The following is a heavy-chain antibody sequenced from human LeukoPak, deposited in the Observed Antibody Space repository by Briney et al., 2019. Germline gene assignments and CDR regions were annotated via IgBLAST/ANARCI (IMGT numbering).Heavy chain of an antibody. CDR1: GYTFTGYY. Sequence: ASVKVSCKASGYTFTGYYMHWVRQAPGQGLEWMGWINPNSGGTNYAQKFQGRVTMTRDTSISTAYMELSRLRSDDTAVYYCARDGTPYYYDSSGYYPFDFWGQGTLVTVSS. D-gene: IGHD3-22*01. CDR3: ARDGTPYYYDSSGYYPFDF. J-gene: IGHJ4*02. CDR2: INPNSGGT. V-gene: IGHV1-2*02.